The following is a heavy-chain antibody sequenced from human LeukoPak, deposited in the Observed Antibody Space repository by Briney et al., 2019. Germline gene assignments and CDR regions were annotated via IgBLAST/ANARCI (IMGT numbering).Heavy chain of an antibody. Sequence: LSGGSLRLSCVASGFTFSSYWMSWVRQAPGKGLEWVANIKQGGSEKNYVDSVKGRFTISRDNAKNSLYLQMNSLRAEDTAIYYCARDSNYYDGSAYYDVFDIWGQGTMVIVSS. J-gene: IGHJ3*02. CDR3: ARDSNYYDGSAYYDVFDI. CDR1: GFTFSSYW. D-gene: IGHD3-22*01. CDR2: IKQGGSEK. V-gene: IGHV3-7*03.